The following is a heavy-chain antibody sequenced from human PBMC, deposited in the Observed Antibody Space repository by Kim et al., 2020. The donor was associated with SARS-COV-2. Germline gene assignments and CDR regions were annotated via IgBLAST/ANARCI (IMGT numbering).Heavy chain of an antibody. D-gene: IGHD6-13*01. J-gene: IGHJ4*02. CDR3: AKDLGIAAAGGFDY. Sequence: ADSVKGRFTSSRDNSKNTLYLQMNGLRAEDTAVYYCAKDLGIAAAGGFDYWGQGTLVTVSS. V-gene: IGHV3-23*01.